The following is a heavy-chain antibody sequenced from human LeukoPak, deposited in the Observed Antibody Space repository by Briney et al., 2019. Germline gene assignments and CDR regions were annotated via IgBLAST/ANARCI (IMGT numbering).Heavy chain of an antibody. CDR2: MNPNSGNT. V-gene: IGHV1-8*01. Sequence: GASVKVSCKASGYTFTSYDINWVRQATGQGLEWMGWMNPNSGNTGYAQKFQGRVTMTRNTSISTAYMELSSLRSEDTAVYYCARGHSSSCTYYYYYYMDVWGKGTTVTVSS. CDR3: ARGHSSSCTYYYYYYMDV. D-gene: IGHD6-13*01. J-gene: IGHJ6*03. CDR1: GYTFTSYD.